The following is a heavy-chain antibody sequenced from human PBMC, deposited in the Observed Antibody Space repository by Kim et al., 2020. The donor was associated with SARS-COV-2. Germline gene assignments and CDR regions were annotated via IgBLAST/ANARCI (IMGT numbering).Heavy chain of an antibody. D-gene: IGHD3-10*01. Sequence: GGSLRLSCAASGFTFSSYDMHWVRQATGKGLEWVSAIGTAGDTYYPGSVKGRFTISRENAKNPLYLQMNSRRAGDTAVYYCARDFGVRGVKYGMDVWGQGTTVTVSS. J-gene: IGHJ6*02. CDR1: GFTFSSYD. V-gene: IGHV3-13*04. CDR3: ARDFGVRGVKYGMDV. CDR2: IGTAGDT.